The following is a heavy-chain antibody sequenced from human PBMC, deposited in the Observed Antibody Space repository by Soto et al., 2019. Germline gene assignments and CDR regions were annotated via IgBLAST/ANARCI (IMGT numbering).Heavy chain of an antibody. J-gene: IGHJ6*01. V-gene: IGHV1-46*01. CDR1: RDGLTSCY. Sequence: TSANVSWEASRDGLTSCYMHWVRQSPGQGLEWMGIINPSGGSTSYAQKFQGRVTMTRDTSTSTVYMELSSLRSEDTAVYYCACVCKAGEGVRYYSTVSAFRGKGTSV. CDR3: ACVCKAGEGVRYYSTVSAF. D-gene: IGHD4-4*01. CDR2: INPSGGST.